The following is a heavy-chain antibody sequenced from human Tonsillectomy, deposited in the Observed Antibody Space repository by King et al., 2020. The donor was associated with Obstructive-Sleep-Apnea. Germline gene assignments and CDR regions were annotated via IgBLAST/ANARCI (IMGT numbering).Heavy chain of an antibody. CDR1: GYSFSSYW. D-gene: IGHD3-3*01. CDR3: ARVWSRGRVPTPFDY. CDR2: IYPGDSDT. J-gene: IGHJ4*02. V-gene: IGHV5-51*01. Sequence: QLVQSGAEVKKPGESLKISCKGSGYSFSSYWIGWVRQMPGKGLEWMGVIYPGDSDTRYSPSFQGQVTISADKSISAAYLQWSSLKASDTAIYYCARVWSRGRVPTPFDYWGQGTLVTVSS.